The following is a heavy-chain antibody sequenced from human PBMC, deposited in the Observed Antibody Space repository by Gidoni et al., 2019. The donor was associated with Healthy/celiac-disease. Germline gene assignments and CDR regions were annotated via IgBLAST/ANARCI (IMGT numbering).Heavy chain of an antibody. J-gene: IGHJ2*01. CDR3: ARDPRNVLGWYYWYFDL. CDR2: IYHSGST. Sequence: QVQLQESGPGLVKPSGTLSLTCAVSGGSISSSNWWSWVRQPPGKGLEWIGEIYHSGSTNYNPSLKSRVTISVDKSKNQFSLKLSSVTAADTAVYYCARDPRNVLGWYYWYFDLWGRGTLVTVSS. D-gene: IGHD6-19*01. CDR1: GGSISSSNW. V-gene: IGHV4-4*02.